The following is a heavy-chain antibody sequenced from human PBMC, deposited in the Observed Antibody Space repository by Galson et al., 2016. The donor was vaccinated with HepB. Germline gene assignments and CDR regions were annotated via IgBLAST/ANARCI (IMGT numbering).Heavy chain of an antibody. CDR2: TSFDGRNR. J-gene: IGHJ6*02. V-gene: IGHV3-30*19. CDR1: GFTFSSHG. CDR3: ARAWGNYGMDV. Sequence: PLRLSCAASGFTFSSHGMHWVRSAPGKGLEWVAATSFDGRNRYYADCEKGRFTPSRDNSKNMLYLQMGSLGAEDTAVYYCARAWGNYGMDVWGQGTTVTVSS. D-gene: IGHD7-27*01.